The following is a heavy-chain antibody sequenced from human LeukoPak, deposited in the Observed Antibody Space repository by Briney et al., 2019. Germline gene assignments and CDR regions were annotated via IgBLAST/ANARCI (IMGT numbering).Heavy chain of an antibody. D-gene: IGHD6-13*01. CDR3: ARDRSRFLL. Sequence: GGSLRLSCAASGLTFGSYWMSWVRQAPGKGLEWVGNINQDESEKYYVDSVKGRLTISRDNAKNSLYLQMNSLRAEDTAVYYCARDRSRFLLWGQGTMVTVSS. V-gene: IGHV3-7*01. CDR1: GLTFGSYW. CDR2: INQDESEK. J-gene: IGHJ3*01.